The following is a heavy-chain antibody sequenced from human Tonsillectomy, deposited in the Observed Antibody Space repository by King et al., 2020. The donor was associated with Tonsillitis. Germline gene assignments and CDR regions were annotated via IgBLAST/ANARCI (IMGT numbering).Heavy chain of an antibody. Sequence: VQLVESGGGLVQPGGSLRLSCAASGFTFSTYNMNWVRQAPGKGLEWVAYITSSSSSIYYADSVKGRFTISRDNAKISLYLQMNSLRAEDTAVYYCARSDYGDFYFDSWGQGTLVTVSS. V-gene: IGHV3-48*01. CDR1: GFTFSTYN. J-gene: IGHJ4*02. CDR2: ITSSSSSI. CDR3: ARSDYGDFYFDS. D-gene: IGHD4-17*01.